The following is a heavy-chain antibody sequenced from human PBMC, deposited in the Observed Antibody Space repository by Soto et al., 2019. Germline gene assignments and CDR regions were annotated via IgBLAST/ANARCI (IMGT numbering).Heavy chain of an antibody. CDR2: IKSKTDGETT. D-gene: IGHD3-10*01. J-gene: IGHJ4*02. V-gene: IGHV3-15*01. CDR1: GFIFSGAW. CDR3: ATFGRAY. Sequence: EARLVESGGGLVKPGGSLRLSCAASGFIFSGAWMNWVRQAPGKGLEWVGRIKSKTDGETTDYAAPVKGRFTISRDDSKNTLYLQMNSLTTEDTAMYYCATFGRAYWGQGTLVTVSS.